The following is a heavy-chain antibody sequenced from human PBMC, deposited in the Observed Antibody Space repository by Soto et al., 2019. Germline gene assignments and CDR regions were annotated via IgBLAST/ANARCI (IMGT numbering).Heavy chain of an antibody. CDR2: ISSSSSYI. CDR1: GFTFSSYS. D-gene: IGHD2-15*01. CDR3: ARAMPRGCSGGSCYWDDY. Sequence: EVQLVESGGGLVKPGGSLRLSCAASGFTFSSYSMNWVRQAPGKGLEWVSSISSSSSYIYYADSVKGRFTISRDNAKNSLYLQMSSLRAEDTAVYYCARAMPRGCSGGSCYWDDYWGQGTLVTVSS. J-gene: IGHJ4*02. V-gene: IGHV3-21*01.